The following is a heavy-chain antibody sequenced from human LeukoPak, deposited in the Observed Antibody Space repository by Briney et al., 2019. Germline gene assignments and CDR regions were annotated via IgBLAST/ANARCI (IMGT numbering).Heavy chain of an antibody. V-gene: IGHV1-3*01. D-gene: IGHD5-18*01. CDR3: ARGYPRWAFDI. Sequence: ASVKVSCKASGYTFTSCAMHWVRQAPGQGLEWMGWINAGNGNTKYSQKFQGRVTITRDTSASTAYMELSSLRSEDTAVYYCARGYPRWAFDIWGQGTMVTVSS. CDR2: INAGNGNT. CDR1: GYTFTSCA. J-gene: IGHJ3*02.